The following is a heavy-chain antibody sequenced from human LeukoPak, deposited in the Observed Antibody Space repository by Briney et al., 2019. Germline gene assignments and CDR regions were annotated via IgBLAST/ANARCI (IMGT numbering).Heavy chain of an antibody. CDR3: ARGPAAMGNPTDWFDP. Sequence: ASVKVSCKASGGTFSSYAISWVRQAPGQGLEWMGGIIPIFGTANYAQKFQGRVTITADKSTSTAYMELSSLRFEDTAVYYCARGPAAMGNPTDWFDPWGQGTLVTVSS. J-gene: IGHJ5*02. CDR2: IIPIFGTA. CDR1: GGTFSSYA. V-gene: IGHV1-69*06. D-gene: IGHD2-2*01.